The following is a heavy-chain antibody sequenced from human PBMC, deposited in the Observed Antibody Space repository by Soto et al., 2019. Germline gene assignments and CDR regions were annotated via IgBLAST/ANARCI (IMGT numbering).Heavy chain of an antibody. J-gene: IGHJ3*02. CDR2: ISSSSSTI. CDR3: ARVTLGDSGAFDI. D-gene: IGHD3-16*01. CDR1: GFPFGSYS. Sequence: GGSLRLSCAASGFPFGSYSMNWVRQAPGKGLEWVSYISSSSSTIYYADSVKGRFTISRDNAKNSLYLQMNSLRAEDTAVYYCARVTLGDSGAFDIWGQGTMVTVS. V-gene: IGHV3-48*01.